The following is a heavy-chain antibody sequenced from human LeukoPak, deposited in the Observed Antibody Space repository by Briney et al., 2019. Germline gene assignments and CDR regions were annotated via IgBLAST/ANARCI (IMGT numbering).Heavy chain of an antibody. D-gene: IGHD3-10*01. CDR3: TTDYYGSGSYPDAFDV. Sequence: PGGSLRLSCAASGFTFSNAWMSWVRQAPGKGLEWVGRIKSKTDGGTTDYAAPVEGRFTISRDDSKNTLYLQMNSLKTEDTAVYYCTTDYYGSGSYPDAFDVWGRGTMVTVSS. CDR1: GFTFSNAW. CDR2: IKSKTDGGTT. J-gene: IGHJ3*01. V-gene: IGHV3-15*01.